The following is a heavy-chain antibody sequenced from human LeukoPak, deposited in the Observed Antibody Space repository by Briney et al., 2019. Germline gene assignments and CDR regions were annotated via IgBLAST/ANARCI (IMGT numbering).Heavy chain of an antibody. D-gene: IGHD3-22*01. J-gene: IGHJ4*02. CDR2: IIPILGIA. V-gene: IGHV1-69*04. Sequence: GASVKVSCKASGGTFSSNAVSWVRQAPGQGLEWLGRIIPILGIANYAQKFQGRVTITADKSTSTVYMELSSLGSEDTAVYYCARGGTGQYYDTGGYFYYWGQGTLVTVSS. CDR1: GGTFSSNA. CDR3: ARGGTGQYYDTGGYFYY.